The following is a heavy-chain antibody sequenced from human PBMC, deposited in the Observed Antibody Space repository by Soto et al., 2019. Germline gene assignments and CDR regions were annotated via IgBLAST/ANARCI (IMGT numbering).Heavy chain of an antibody. CDR2: IYYSGST. CDR1: GGSISSGGYY. D-gene: IGHD3-10*01. CDR3: ATCITMASFDY. V-gene: IGHV4-31*03. Sequence: SETLSLTCTVSGGSISSGGYYWSWIRQHPGKGLEWIGYIYYSGSTYYNPSLKSRVTISVDTSKNQFSLKLSSVTAADTAVYYCATCITMASFDYWGQGTLVTVSS. J-gene: IGHJ4*02.